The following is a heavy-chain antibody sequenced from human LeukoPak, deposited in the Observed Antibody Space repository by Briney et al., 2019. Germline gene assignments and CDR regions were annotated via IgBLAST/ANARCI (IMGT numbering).Heavy chain of an antibody. Sequence: GGSLRLSCAASGFTFSSYGMHWVRQAPGKGLEWVAVIWYDGNNKDYADSVKGRFSISRDTSKNTLYLQMNSLRAEDTAVYYCAKGSYSYASVVYFDYSGQGTLVTVSS. CDR1: GFTFSSYG. CDR2: IWYDGNNK. D-gene: IGHD5-18*01. V-gene: IGHV3-33*06. J-gene: IGHJ4*02. CDR3: AKGSYSYASVVYFDY.